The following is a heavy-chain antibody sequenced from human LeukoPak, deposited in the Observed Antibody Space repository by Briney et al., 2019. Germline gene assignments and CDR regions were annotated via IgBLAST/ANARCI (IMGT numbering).Heavy chain of an antibody. CDR1: GYSISSGYY. CDR2: IYHSGST. V-gene: IGHV4-38-2*01. D-gene: IGHD3-3*01. CDR3: ARGCRDDFWSGYYWDY. J-gene: IGHJ4*02. Sequence: SETLSLTCAVSGYSISSGYYWGWIRQPPGKGLEWIGSIYHSGSTYYNPSLKSRVTISVDTSKNQFSLKLSSVTAADTAVYYCARGCRDDFWSGYYWDYWGQGTLVTVSS.